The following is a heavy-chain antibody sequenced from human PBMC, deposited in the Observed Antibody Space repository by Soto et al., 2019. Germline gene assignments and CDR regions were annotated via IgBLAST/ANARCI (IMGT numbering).Heavy chain of an antibody. V-gene: IGHV3-53*01. D-gene: IGHD3-22*01. CDR1: GFTVSSNY. J-gene: IGHJ4*02. Sequence: PGGSLRLSCAASGFTVSSNYMSWVRQAPGKGLEWVSVIYSGGSTYYADSVKGRFTISRDNSKNTLYLQMNSLRAEDTAVYYCARGQRYYYDSSGPRAFDYWGQGTLVTVSS. CDR3: ARGQRYYYDSSGPRAFDY. CDR2: IYSGGST.